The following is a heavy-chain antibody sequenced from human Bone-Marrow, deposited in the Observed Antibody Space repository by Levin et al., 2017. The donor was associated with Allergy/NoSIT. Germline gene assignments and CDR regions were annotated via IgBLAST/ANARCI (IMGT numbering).Heavy chain of an antibody. J-gene: IGHJ4*02. CDR2: IDQSGNT. V-gene: IGHV4-39*07. D-gene: IGHD2-15*01. CDR1: GGSISSNNYY. CDR3: ARTLGYCSGDGCYYYFDY. Sequence: SQTLSLTCTVSGGSISSNNYYWGWIRQPPGKGLEWIGSIDQSGNTYYNPSLKSRVTISVDTSKNQFSLRLTSVTAADTAVYYCARTLGYCSGDGCYYYFDYWGQGTLVTVSS.